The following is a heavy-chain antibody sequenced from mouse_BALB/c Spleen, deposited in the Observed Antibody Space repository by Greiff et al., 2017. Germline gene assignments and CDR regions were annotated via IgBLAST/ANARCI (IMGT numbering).Heavy chain of an antibody. Sequence: EVKLVESGGCLVQPGGSRKLSCAASGFTFSSFGMHWVRQAPEKGLEWVAYISSGSSTIYYADTVKGRFTISRDNPKNTLFLQMTSLRSEDTAMYYCARSSTKDYWGQGTTLTVSS. CDR1: GFTFSSFG. CDR3: ARSSTKDY. CDR2: ISSGSSTI. V-gene: IGHV5-17*02. D-gene: IGHD5-1*01. J-gene: IGHJ2*01.